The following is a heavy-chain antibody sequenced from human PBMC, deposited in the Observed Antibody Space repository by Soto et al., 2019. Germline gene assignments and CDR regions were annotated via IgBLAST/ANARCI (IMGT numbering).Heavy chain of an antibody. Sequence: SVKVSCKASGCTFSSYTISWVRQAPGQGLEWMGRIIPILGIANYAQKFQGRVTITADKSTSTAYMELSSLRSEDTAVYYCARGVRYQRLGYYYYYMDVWGKGTTVTVSS. CDR3: ARGVRYQRLGYYYYYMDV. V-gene: IGHV1-69*02. CDR1: GCTFSSYT. D-gene: IGHD2-2*01. J-gene: IGHJ6*03. CDR2: IIPILGIA.